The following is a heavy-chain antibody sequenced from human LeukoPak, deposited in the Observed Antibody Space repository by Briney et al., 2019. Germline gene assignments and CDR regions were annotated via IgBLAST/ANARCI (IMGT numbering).Heavy chain of an antibody. CDR2: ISYDGSNK. J-gene: IGHJ4*02. CDR3: AREYVVRGVITYFDY. D-gene: IGHD3-10*01. Sequence: GGSLRLFCAASGFTFSSYAMHWVRQAPGKGLEWVAVISYDGSNKYYADSVKCRFTISRDNSKNTLYLQMNSLRAEDTAVYYCAREYVVRGVITYFDYWGQGTLVTVSS. CDR1: GFTFSSYA. V-gene: IGHV3-30*01.